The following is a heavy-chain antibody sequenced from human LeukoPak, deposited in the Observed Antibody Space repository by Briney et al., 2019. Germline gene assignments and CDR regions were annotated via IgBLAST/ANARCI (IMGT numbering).Heavy chain of an antibody. CDR1: GLTFSTYG. Sequence: GTSLRLSCAASGLTFSTYGFNWVRQAPGKGLEWVAVIWYDGSNKYYGDSVKGRFTISRDSSTVYLKMRNLRAEDTAVYYCARDWSFYYDLWGQGTLVTVSS. D-gene: IGHD2-8*02. CDR3: ARDWSFYYDL. CDR2: IWYDGSNK. J-gene: IGHJ4*02. V-gene: IGHV3-33*01.